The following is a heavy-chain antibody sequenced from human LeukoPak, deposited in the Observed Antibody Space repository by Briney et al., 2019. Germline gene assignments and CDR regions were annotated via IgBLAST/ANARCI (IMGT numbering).Heavy chain of an antibody. V-gene: IGHV1-24*01. D-gene: IGHD1-1*01. CDR2: FDPEDGET. CDR3: ATPKAVGLEPYSDAFDI. CDR1: GYTLTELS. Sequence: ASVKVSCKVSGYTLTELSMHWVRQAPGKGLEGLGGFDPEDGETIYAQKFQGRVTMTEDTSTDTAYMELSSLRSEDTAVYYCATPKAVGLEPYSDAFDIWGQGTMVTVSS. J-gene: IGHJ3*02.